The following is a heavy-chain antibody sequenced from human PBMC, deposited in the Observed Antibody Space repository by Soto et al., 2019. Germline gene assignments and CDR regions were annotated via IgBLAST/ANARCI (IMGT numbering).Heavy chain of an antibody. D-gene: IGHD3-22*01. J-gene: IGHJ6*02. CDR1: GFTFSSYG. V-gene: IGHV3-30*18. Sequence: GGSLRLSCAASGFTFSSYGMHWVRQAPGKGLEWVAVISYDGSNKYYADSVKGRFTISRDNSKNTLYLQMNSLRAEDTAVYYCAKGGYDSSEPSYYYGMDVWGQGTTVTVSS. CDR2: ISYDGSNK. CDR3: AKGGYDSSEPSYYYGMDV.